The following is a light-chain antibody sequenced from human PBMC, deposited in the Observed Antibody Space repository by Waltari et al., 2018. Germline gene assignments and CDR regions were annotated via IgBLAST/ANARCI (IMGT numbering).Light chain of an antibody. CDR1: SGHSSYI. J-gene: IGLJ3*02. V-gene: IGLV4-60*03. Sequence: QPVLTQSSSASASLGSSVKLTCTLSSGHSSYIIAWHPQQPGKAPRYLMKLAGSGNFNMGSGVPDRFSGSSSGADRYLTISDLQSEDEADYYCETWDSNTRVFGGGTKLTVL. CDR2: LAGSGNF. CDR3: ETWDSNTRV.